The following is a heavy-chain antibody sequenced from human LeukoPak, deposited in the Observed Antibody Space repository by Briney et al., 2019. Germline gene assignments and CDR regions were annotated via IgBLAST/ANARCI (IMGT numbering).Heavy chain of an antibody. CDR3: ASGGRGYCSSTSCVSTLDWFDP. CDR2: IIPIFGTA. D-gene: IGHD2-2*01. Sequence: SVKVSCKASGGTFSSYAISWVRQAPGQGLDWMGGIIPIFGTANYAQKFQGRVTITADESTSTAYMELISLISEDTAVYYCASGGRGYCSSTSCVSTLDWFDPWGQGTLVTVSS. J-gene: IGHJ5*02. CDR1: GGTFSSYA. V-gene: IGHV1-69*13.